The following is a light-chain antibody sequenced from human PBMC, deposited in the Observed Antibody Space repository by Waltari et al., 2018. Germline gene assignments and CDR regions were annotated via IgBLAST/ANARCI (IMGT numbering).Light chain of an antibody. J-gene: IGLJ3*02. CDR1: SSHIGGNT. V-gene: IGLV1-44*01. Sequence: QSVLTQPPSVSGAPGQRVTISCSGSSSHIGGNTVNWYQQLPGRAPKLLIYKGNRRPSGVPDRFSESKSGTSDSLAITGLQSEDEADYYCATWDDSLSGPVFGGGTKLTVL. CDR2: KGN. CDR3: ATWDDSLSGPV.